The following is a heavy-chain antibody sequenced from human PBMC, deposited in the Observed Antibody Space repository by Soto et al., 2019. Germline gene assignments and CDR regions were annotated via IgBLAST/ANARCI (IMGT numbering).Heavy chain of an antibody. CDR1: GFIFSNYA. J-gene: IGHJ5*01. D-gene: IGHD6-13*01. V-gene: IGHV3-23*01. CDR2: INTNGVNR. Sequence: EVQLLQSGGGLVQPGGSLRLSCAASGFIFSNYAMSWVRQAPGKGLECVSTINTNGVNRHYADSVKGRFSVSRDNSKNTLSLQMNSLRAEDTAVYYCTKDWQHDSWGQGTLVTVSS. CDR3: TKDWQHDS.